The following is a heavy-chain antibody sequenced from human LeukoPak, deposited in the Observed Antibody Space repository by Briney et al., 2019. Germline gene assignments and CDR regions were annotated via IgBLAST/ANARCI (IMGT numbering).Heavy chain of an antibody. CDR1: SGSISSSNW. V-gene: IGHV4-4*02. Sequence: KPSETLSLTCAVSSGSISSSNWWSWVRQPPGKGLEWIGEIYHSGSTNYNPSLKSRVTISGDKSKNQFSLRLSSVTAADTAVYYCARLGAGGPYDAFDIWGQGTMVTVSS. D-gene: IGHD1-26*01. CDR2: IYHSGST. J-gene: IGHJ3*02. CDR3: ARLGAGGPYDAFDI.